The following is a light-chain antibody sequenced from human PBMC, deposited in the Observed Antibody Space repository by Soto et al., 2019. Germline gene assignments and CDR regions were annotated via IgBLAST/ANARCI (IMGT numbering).Light chain of an antibody. CDR1: SGHSSYA. V-gene: IGLV4-69*01. CDR2: LNSDGSH. Sequence: QPVLTQPPSASASLGASVKLTCTLSSGHSSYAIAWHQQQPEKGPRYLMKLNSDGSHSKGDGIPDRFSGSSSGAERYLTISSLQSEDEADYYYQTWGTGIQVFGGGTQLTVL. J-gene: IGLJ7*01. CDR3: QTWGTGIQV.